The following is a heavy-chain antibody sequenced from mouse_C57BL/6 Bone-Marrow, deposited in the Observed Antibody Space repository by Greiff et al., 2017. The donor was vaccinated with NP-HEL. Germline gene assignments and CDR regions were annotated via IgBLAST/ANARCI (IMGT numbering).Heavy chain of an antibody. CDR3: GPLLRFPMDY. D-gene: IGHD1-1*01. Sequence: QVQLKQSVAELVRPGASVKLSCTASGFNIKNTYMHWVKQRPGKGLEWIGQIYPGDGDTNYNGKFKGKATLTADKSSSTAYMQLSSLTSEDSAVYFCGPLLRFPMDYWGQGTSVTVSS. J-gene: IGHJ4*01. V-gene: IGHV1-80*01. CDR1: GFNIKNTY. CDR2: IYPGDGDT.